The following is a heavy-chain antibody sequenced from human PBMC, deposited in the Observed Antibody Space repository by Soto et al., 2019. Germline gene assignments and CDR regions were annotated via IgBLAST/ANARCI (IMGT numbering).Heavy chain of an antibody. Sequence: QLQLQESGPGLVKPSETLSLTCTVSGGSISSSSYYWGWIRQPPGKGLEWIGSIYYSGSTDYNPSLKIRVTISVDTSKTQFSLKLSSVTAADTSVYYCARHTPAISISDHWGQGTLVTVSS. CDR2: IYYSGST. V-gene: IGHV4-39*01. CDR1: GGSISSSSYY. J-gene: IGHJ4*02. CDR3: ARHTPAISISDH. D-gene: IGHD2-15*01.